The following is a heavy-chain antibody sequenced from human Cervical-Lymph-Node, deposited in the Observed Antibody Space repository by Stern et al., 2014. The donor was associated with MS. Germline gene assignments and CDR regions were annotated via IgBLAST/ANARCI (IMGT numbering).Heavy chain of an antibody. CDR3: TRAYPDAFDI. CDR2: INSDGSVT. Sequence: EVQLVESGGGLVQPGGSLRLSCAGSGFTFSSFWMHWVRQAPGKGPVWVARINSDGSVTTYADSVKGRFTISRDNAKNTLSLQMNSLRAEDTAVYYCTRAYPDAFDIWGQGTMVTVSS. J-gene: IGHJ3*02. V-gene: IGHV3-74*02. CDR1: GFTFSSFW.